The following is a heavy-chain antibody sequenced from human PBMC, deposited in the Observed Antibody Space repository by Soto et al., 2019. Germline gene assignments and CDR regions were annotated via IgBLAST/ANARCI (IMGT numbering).Heavy chain of an antibody. J-gene: IGHJ6*03. D-gene: IGHD3-16*01. CDR2: IYYSGST. Sequence: SETLSLTCTVSGGSISSSSYYWGWIRQPPGKGLEWIGSIYYSGSTYYNPSLKSRVTISVDTSKNQFSLKLSSVTAADTAVYYCARGYDFHMDVWGKGTTVTVSS. CDR3: ARGYDFHMDV. CDR1: GGSISSSSYY. V-gene: IGHV4-39*07.